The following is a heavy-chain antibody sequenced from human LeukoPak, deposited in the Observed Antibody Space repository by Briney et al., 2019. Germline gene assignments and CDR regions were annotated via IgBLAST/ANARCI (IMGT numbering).Heavy chain of an antibody. CDR3: ARLMYSSSWGAFDY. CDR1: GYTFTDYY. J-gene: IGHJ4*02. D-gene: IGHD6-13*01. V-gene: IGHV1-2*02. CDR2: INPNSGGT. Sequence: ASVKVSCKASGYTFTDYYIHWVRQAPGQGLEWMGWINPNSGGTNYAQKFQGRVTMTRDTSISTAYMELSRLRSDDTAVYYCARLMYSSSWGAFDYWGQGTLVTVSS.